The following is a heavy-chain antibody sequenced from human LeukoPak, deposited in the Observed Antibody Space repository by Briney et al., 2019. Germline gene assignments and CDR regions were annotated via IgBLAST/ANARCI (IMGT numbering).Heavy chain of an antibody. CDR3: VRASGSFDY. D-gene: IGHD3-10*01. J-gene: IGHJ4*02. CDR2: IWSDGSNK. Sequence: CLCLSSAVSAFTSTAFGIHWDRRVAGKGLEWVAVIWSDGSNKYYADSVKGRFTISRDNSRKTLYLQMNSLRAEDTAVYYCVRASGSFDYWGQGTLVTGSS. CDR1: AFTSTAFG. V-gene: IGHV3-33*01.